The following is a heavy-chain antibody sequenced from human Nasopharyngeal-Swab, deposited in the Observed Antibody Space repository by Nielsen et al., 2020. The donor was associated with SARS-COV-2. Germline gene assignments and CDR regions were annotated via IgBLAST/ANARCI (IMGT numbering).Heavy chain of an antibody. V-gene: IGHV3-21*01. CDR3: ARVGSLGVNIDY. Sequence: GGSLRLSCAASGFTFSNYSMIWVRQAPGKGLEWVSSIRSSSTYIYYPDSVKGRFTISRDNAKKSVFLQMNSLRAEDTAVYYCARVGSLGVNIDYWGQGALVSVSS. CDR1: GFTFSNYS. J-gene: IGHJ4*02. D-gene: IGHD2-8*01. CDR2: IRSSSTYI.